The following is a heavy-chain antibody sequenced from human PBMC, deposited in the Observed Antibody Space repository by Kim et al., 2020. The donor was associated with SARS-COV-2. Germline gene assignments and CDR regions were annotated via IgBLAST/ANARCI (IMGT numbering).Heavy chain of an antibody. V-gene: IGHV3-23*01. CDR3: AKDIPGTYSHGSWYFDH. D-gene: IGHD5-18*01. J-gene: IGHJ2*01. Sequence: GGSLRLSCAASGFTFSRYAMSWVRQAPGEGLEWVSAISGSGGSTYYADSVKGRFTISRDNAKNTLYLQMNSLRAEDTAVYYCAKDIPGTYSHGSWYFDHWGRGTLGTVSS. CDR2: ISGSGGST. CDR1: GFTFSRYA.